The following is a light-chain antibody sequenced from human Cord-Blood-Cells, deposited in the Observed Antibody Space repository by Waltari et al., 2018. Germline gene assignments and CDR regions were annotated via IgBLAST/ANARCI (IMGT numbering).Light chain of an antibody. CDR1: QSVSSSY. V-gene: IGKV3-20*01. Sequence: EIVLTQYPGTLSLSPGERATLSCRASQSVSSSYLAWYQQKPGQAPRFLIYGATSRATGIPDMFSGSGSGTDFTFTISRLEPEDCAVYYCQQYGSSPLTFGGGTKVEIK. J-gene: IGKJ4*01. CDR2: GAT. CDR3: QQYGSSPLT.